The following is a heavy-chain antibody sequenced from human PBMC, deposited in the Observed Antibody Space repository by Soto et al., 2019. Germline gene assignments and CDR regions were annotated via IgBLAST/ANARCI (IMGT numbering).Heavy chain of an antibody. J-gene: IGHJ4*02. CDR2: INHSGST. CDR3: ARQQSPYSIRSDY. CDR1: GGSFSGYY. V-gene: IGHV4-34*01. D-gene: IGHD3-3*02. Sequence: SETLSLTCAVYGGSFSGYYWSWIRQPPGKGLEWIGEINHSGSTNYNPSLKSRVTISVDTSKNQFSLKLSSVTAADTAVYYCARQQSPYSIRSDYWGQGTLVTVSS.